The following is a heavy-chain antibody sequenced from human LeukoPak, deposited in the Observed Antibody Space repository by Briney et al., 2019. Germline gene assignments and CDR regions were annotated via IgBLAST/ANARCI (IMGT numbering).Heavy chain of an antibody. CDR1: AFTFNTFDNFA. V-gene: IGHV3-23*01. Sequence: AGSLRLSCSVSAFTFNTFDNFAMNWVRQAPGKGLEWVAAISESGASTYYAASVKGRFTISRDNSENTLYLQMHGLRAGDTAVYYCAKDPGYSSGWHGGKAFDIWGQGTMVTVSS. CDR3: AKDPGYSSGWHGGKAFDI. CDR2: ISESGAST. J-gene: IGHJ3*02. D-gene: IGHD6-19*01.